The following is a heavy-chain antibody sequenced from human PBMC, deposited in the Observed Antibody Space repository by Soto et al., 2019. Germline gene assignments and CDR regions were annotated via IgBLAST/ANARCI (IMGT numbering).Heavy chain of an antibody. V-gene: IGHV3-9*01. CDR3: VKDESINWYSGHFRH. Sequence: GGSLRLSCAASGFTLDNYAMHWSRKVPGKGLEWVSGINWNSGSIGYGDSVKGRFAISRDNAKNSLHLQMNSLSAEDTAFYYCVKDESINWYSGHFRHWGQGTLVTVSS. J-gene: IGHJ1*01. CDR2: INWNSGSI. D-gene: IGHD6-13*01. CDR1: GFTLDNYA.